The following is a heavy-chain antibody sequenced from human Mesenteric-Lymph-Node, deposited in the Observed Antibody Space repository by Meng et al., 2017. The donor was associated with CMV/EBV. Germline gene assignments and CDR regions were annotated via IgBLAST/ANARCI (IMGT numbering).Heavy chain of an antibody. CDR3: AREQWFRFDY. J-gene: IGHJ4*02. D-gene: IGHD3-22*01. CDR1: GFTLSYYG. Sequence: GGSLRLSCAASGFTLSYYGMHWVRQAPGKGLEWVPSISSSSSYIYYADSVKGRFTISRDNAKNSLYLQMNSLRAEDTAVYYCAREQWFRFDYWGQGTLVTVSS. CDR2: ISSSSSYI. V-gene: IGHV3-21*01.